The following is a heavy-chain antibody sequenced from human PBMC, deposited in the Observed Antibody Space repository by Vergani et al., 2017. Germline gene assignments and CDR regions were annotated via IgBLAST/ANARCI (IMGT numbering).Heavy chain of an antibody. D-gene: IGHD6-19*01. CDR1: GFTFSSYA. CDR2: ISGSGGST. J-gene: IGHJ4*02. Sequence: EVQLLESGGGLVQPGGSLRLSFSASGFTFSSYAMSWVRQAPGKGVEWVSAISGSGGSTYYADPVKGRFTIPRDNSKNTLYLQMNSLRAEDTAVYYCASISSGRREKNFDYWGQGTLVTVSS. V-gene: IGHV3-23*01. CDR3: ASISSGRREKNFDY.